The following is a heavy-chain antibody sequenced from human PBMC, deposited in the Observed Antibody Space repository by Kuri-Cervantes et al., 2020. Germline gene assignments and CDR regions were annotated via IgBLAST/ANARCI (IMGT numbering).Heavy chain of an antibody. CDR3: ARVIVVVVAATP. D-gene: IGHD2-15*01. J-gene: IGHJ5*02. Sequence: LRLSCTVSGGSISSGGYYWSWIRQHPGKGLEWIGFIYYSGSTYYNPSLKSRVTISVDTSKNQFSLQVNSVTAADTAVYYCARVIVVVVAATPWGQGTLVTVSS. CDR1: GGSISSGGYY. CDR2: IYYSGST. V-gene: IGHV4-31*03.